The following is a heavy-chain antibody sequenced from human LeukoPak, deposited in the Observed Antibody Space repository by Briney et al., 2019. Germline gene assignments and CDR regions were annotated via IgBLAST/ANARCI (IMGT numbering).Heavy chain of an antibody. CDR3: AKERQTGDYFTSDY. CDR2: INNRGSST. D-gene: IGHD4-17*01. CDR1: GFTFSSYW. J-gene: IGHJ4*02. Sequence: GGSLRLSCAASGFTFSSYWMSWVRQAPGEGLEWLSAINNRGSSTYYAGSVKDRFTISRDNSENTLYLQMNSLTVDDTAVYFCAKERQTGDYFTSDYWGQGTLVTVSS. V-gene: IGHV3-23*01.